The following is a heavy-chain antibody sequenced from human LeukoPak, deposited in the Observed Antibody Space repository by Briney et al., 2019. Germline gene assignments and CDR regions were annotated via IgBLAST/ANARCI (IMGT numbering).Heavy chain of an antibody. CDR1: GGSISSSSYY. CDR2: IYYSGST. Sequence: SETLSLTRTVSGGSISSSSYYWGWIRQPPGKGLEWIGSIYYSGSTYYNPSLKSRVTISVDTSKNQFSLKLSSVTAADTAVYYCARGSPYCSGGSCRPYYYYYMDVWGKGTTVTVSS. CDR3: ARGSPYCSGGSCRPYYYYYMDV. J-gene: IGHJ6*03. D-gene: IGHD2-15*01. V-gene: IGHV4-39*07.